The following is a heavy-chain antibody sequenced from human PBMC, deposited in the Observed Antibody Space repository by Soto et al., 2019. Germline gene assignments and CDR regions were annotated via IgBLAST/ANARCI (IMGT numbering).Heavy chain of an antibody. J-gene: IGHJ4*02. D-gene: IGHD6-19*01. CDR3: ARGANSGWYRLHFDY. V-gene: IGHV1-69*13. CDR2: IIPIFGTA. Sequence: SVKVSCKASGGTFSSYAISWVRQAPGQGLEWMGGIIPIFGTANYAQKFQGRVTITADESTSTAYMELGSLRSEDTAVYYCARGANSGWYRLHFDYWGQGTLVTVSS. CDR1: GGTFSSYA.